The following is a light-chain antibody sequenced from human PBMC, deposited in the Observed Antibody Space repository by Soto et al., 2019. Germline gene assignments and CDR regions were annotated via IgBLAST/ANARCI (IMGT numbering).Light chain of an antibody. Sequence: EIVLTQSPGTLSLSPGESATLSCRTSQSVGNNYLAWFQQKPGQAPRLLIYDASRRATGIPNRFSGSGSGTDFTLTISSLEPEDFAVYYCQQCATSPLTFGGGTKVEIK. CDR1: QSVGNNY. J-gene: IGKJ4*01. V-gene: IGKV3-20*01. CDR3: QQCATSPLT. CDR2: DAS.